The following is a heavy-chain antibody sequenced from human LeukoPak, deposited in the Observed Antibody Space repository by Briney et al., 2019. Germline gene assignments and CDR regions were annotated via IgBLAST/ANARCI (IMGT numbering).Heavy chain of an antibody. CDR1: GYTFTSYG. J-gene: IGHJ4*02. Sequence: ASVKVSCKASGYTFTSYGISWVRQAPGQRLEWMGWISAYNGNTNYAQKLQGRVTMTTDTSTSTAYMELRSLRSDDTAVYYCARGIVGYSSGWPYYFDYWGQGTLVTVSS. D-gene: IGHD6-19*01. CDR2: ISAYNGNT. CDR3: ARGIVGYSSGWPYYFDY. V-gene: IGHV1-18*01.